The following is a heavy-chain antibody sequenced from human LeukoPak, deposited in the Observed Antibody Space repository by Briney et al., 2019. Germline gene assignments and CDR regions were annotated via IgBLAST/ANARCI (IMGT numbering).Heavy chain of an antibody. CDR3: AVGHYYHSSGYLFDS. Sequence: SQTLSLTCTVSGDSSSSGDYFWNWLRQPPGKGLEWIGYIYYSGSTYYNPSLKSRITISVDTSKNQFSLKLSSVPAADTAVYYCAVGHYYHSSGYLFDSWGQGTLVTVSS. V-gene: IGHV4-30-4*08. CDR2: IYYSGST. D-gene: IGHD3-22*01. J-gene: IGHJ4*02. CDR1: GDSSSSGDYF.